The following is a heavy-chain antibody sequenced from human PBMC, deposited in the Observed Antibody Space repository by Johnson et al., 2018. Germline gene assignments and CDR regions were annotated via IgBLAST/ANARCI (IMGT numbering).Heavy chain of an antibody. Sequence: VQLVESGGGLVKPGGYLRLSCAASGFTFSSYAMGWVRQAPGKGLEWVSTVTASGDNTYYADSVKGRFTISRDNSKNSLYLQMNTRRPDDTALSYCAKRRGGSYYSAMGVWGQGTTVTVSS. CDR2: VTASGDNT. D-gene: IGHD3-10*01. V-gene: IGHV3-23*04. J-gene: IGHJ6*02. CDR3: AKRRGGSYYSAMGV. CDR1: GFTFSSYA.